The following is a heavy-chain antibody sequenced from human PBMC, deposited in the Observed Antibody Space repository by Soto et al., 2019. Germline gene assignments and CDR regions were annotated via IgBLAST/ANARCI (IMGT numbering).Heavy chain of an antibody. CDR2: INGYTGNT. V-gene: IGHV1-18*01. J-gene: IGHJ6*02. CDR1: GYTFTSYS. D-gene: IGHD3-10*01. CDR3: ARSWFTGKGGIDV. Sequence: QVQLVQSGAEVKKPGASVKVSCKASGYTFTSYSLSWVRQAPGQGLEWMGWINGYTGNTNDAQKFQGRVTMTTDTSTNTAYLDLWTLISDDTAVYYCARSWFTGKGGIDVWGQGTTVTVSS.